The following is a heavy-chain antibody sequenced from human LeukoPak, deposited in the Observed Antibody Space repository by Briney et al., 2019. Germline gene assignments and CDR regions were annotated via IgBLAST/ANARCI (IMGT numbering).Heavy chain of an antibody. CDR1: GFTFGSYW. V-gene: IGHV3-7*01. D-gene: IGHD5-18*01. Sequence: GGSLRHSCAVSGFTFGSYWMTWVRQAPGKGLEWVANIKPDGSEKYYVDSVRGRFTISRDNAKNLLYLQMNSLRGEDTAVYYCARTDAASSGSYWGQGTLVTVSS. CDR3: ARTDAASSGSY. CDR2: IKPDGSEK. J-gene: IGHJ4*02.